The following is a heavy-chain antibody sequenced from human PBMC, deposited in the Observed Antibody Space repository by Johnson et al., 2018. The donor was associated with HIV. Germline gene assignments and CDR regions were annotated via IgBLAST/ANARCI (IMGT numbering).Heavy chain of an antibody. V-gene: IGHV3-11*04. D-gene: IGHD3-22*01. CDR2: ISSSGSTI. CDR1: GFTFSDYY. CDR3: ARDIYDSSDDAFDI. J-gene: IGHJ3*02. Sequence: VQLVESGGGLVEPGGSLRLSCAASGFTFSDYYMSWIRQAPGTGLEWVSYISSSGSTIYYADSVRGRFTISRDNAKNSLYLQMNSLRAEDTAVYYCARDIYDSSDDAFDIWGQGTMVTVSS.